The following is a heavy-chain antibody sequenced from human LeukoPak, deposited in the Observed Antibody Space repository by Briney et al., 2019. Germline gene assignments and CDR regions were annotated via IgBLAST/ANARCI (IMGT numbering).Heavy chain of an antibody. V-gene: IGHV1-69*05. J-gene: IGHJ4*02. CDR3: ASDYYDYVWGSYPSQSY. D-gene: IGHD3-16*02. CDR1: GGTFSSYA. CDR2: IIPIFGTA. Sequence: SVKVSCKASGGTFSSYAISWVRQAPGQGLEWMGRIIPIFGTANYAQKFQGRVTITTDESTSTAYMELSSLRSEDTAVCYCASDYYDYVWGSYPSQSYWGQGTLVTVSS.